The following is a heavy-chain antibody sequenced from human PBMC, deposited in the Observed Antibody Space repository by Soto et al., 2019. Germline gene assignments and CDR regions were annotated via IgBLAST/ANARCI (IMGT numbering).Heavy chain of an antibody. Sequence: SDSLALTCTGSCGSMRSYDWSWIRQPPGKGLEWIGYIYYSGSTNYNPSLKSRVTISVDTSKNQFSLKLSSVTAADTAVYYCARLANWGSYYFDYWGQGTLVTVSS. CDR1: CGSMRSYD. V-gene: IGHV4-59*07. D-gene: IGHD7-27*01. CDR3: ARLANWGSYYFDY. CDR2: IYYSGST. J-gene: IGHJ4*02.